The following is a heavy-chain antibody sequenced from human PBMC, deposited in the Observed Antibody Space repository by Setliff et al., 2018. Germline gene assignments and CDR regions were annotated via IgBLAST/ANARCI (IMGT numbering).Heavy chain of an antibody. CDR3: ARDASASDGRNAFDI. CDR2: IYFGGNT. Sequence: SETLSLTCTVPGGSISDNGYFWGWVRQPPGKGLEWIGNIYFGGNTYFNPSFKSRVTMSIDTSNSQFSLKLSSVTAADTAIYYCARDASASDGRNAFDIWGQGTTVTVSS. J-gene: IGHJ3*02. D-gene: IGHD1-26*01. V-gene: IGHV4-39*07. CDR1: GGSISDNGYF.